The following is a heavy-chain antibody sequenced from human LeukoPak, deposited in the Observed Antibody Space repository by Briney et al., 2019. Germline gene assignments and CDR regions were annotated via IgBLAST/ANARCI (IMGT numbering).Heavy chain of an antibody. CDR3: AKGRVVAAYHYYYGMDV. D-gene: IGHD2-15*01. J-gene: IGHJ6*02. V-gene: IGHV3-23*01. CDR2: ISGSGDST. Sequence: GGSLRLSCAASGFTFSSYGMSWVRQGPGKGLEWVSGISGSGDSTYYADSVKGRFTISRDNSKNTLYLQMNSLRVEDTAVYYCAKGRVVAAYHYYYGMDVWGQGTTVTVSS. CDR1: GFTFSSYG.